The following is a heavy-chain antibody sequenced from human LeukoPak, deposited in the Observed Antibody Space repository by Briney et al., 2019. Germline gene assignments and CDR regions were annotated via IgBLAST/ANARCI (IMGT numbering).Heavy chain of an antibody. CDR3: ARVVGSGWLSAIDL. Sequence: PGGSLRLSCTASGFIFKDYGMNWVRQAPGKRLEWVSTISSSGNYIYYAESVKGRFTISKDNAKNSLSLQMNSLRVEDTAVYYCARVVGSGWLSAIDLWGQGTLISVSS. CDR2: ISSSGNYI. CDR1: GFIFKDYG. D-gene: IGHD6-19*01. V-gene: IGHV3-21*01. J-gene: IGHJ5*02.